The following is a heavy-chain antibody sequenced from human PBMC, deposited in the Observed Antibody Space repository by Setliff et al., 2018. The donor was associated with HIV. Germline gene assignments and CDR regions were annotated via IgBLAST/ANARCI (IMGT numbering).Heavy chain of an antibody. CDR1: GYSFTSSG. J-gene: IGHJ3*02. Sequence: ASVKVSCKASGYSFTSSGVSWVRQAPGQGLEWMGWINIRNGNTNYAQKFQGRVTMTTDTSTSTAYMGLRSLRSDDTAVYYCATDVPYTGGGALYIWGQGTMVTVSS. CDR2: INIRNGNT. V-gene: IGHV1-18*01. D-gene: IGHD3-16*01. CDR3: ATDVPYTGGGALYI.